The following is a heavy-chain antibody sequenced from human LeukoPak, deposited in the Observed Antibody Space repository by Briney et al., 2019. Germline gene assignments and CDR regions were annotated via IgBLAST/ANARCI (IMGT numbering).Heavy chain of an antibody. CDR3: ARGRIAVADRALDY. CDR1: GYTFTSYG. J-gene: IGHJ4*02. V-gene: IGHV1-8*03. CDR2: MNPNSGNT. Sequence: ASVKVSCKASGYTFTSYGISWVRQATGQGLEWMGWMNPNSGNTGYAQKFQGRVTITRNTSISTAYMELSSLRSEDTAVYYCARGRIAVADRALDYWGQGTLVTVSS. D-gene: IGHD6-19*01.